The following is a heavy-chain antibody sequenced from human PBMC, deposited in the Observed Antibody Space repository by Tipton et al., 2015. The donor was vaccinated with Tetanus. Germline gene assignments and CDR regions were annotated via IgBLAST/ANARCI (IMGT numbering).Heavy chain of an antibody. J-gene: IGHJ6*02. D-gene: IGHD5-12*01. CDR1: GFTFSNAW. CDR2: IKSKTDGGTT. Sequence: SLRLSCAASGFTFSNAWMSWVRQAPGKGLEWVGRIKSKTDGGTTDYAAPVKGRFTISRDDSKNTLYLQMNSLKTEDTAVYYCTAGVATIRNYYGMDVWGHGTTVTVSS. CDR3: TAGVATIRNYYGMDV. V-gene: IGHV3-15*01.